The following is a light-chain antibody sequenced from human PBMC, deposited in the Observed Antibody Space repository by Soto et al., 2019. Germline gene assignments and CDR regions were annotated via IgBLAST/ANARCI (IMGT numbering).Light chain of an antibody. CDR3: QQYLSYPYT. J-gene: IGKJ2*01. CDR1: QGISSF. V-gene: IGKV1-8*01. CDR2: AAA. Sequence: AIRMTQSPSSISASTGDRVTITCRASQGISSFLAWYQQKPGKAPKLLIYAAATLQRGAPSRFSASGSGTDFTLTISRLQSEDFAIYFCQQYLSYPYTFGQGTKLE.